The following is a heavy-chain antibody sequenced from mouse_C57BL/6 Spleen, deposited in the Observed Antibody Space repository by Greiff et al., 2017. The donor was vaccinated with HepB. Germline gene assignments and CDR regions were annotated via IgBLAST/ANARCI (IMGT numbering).Heavy chain of an antibody. V-gene: IGHV1-42*01. Sequence: VQLQQSGPELVKPGASVKISCKASGYSFTGYYMNWVKQSPEKSLEWIGEINPRTGGTTYNQKFKAKATLTVDKSSSTAYMQLKSLTSEDSAVYYCAKGDFAYWGQGTLVTVSA. CDR1: GYSFTGYY. CDR2: INPRTGGT. CDR3: AKGDFAY. J-gene: IGHJ3*01.